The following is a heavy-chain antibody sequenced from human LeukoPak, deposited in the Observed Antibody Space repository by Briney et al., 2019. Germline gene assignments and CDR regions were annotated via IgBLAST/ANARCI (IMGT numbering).Heavy chain of an antibody. J-gene: IGHJ4*02. D-gene: IGHD1-1*01. Sequence: SETLSLTCSVSGGSITTYYWGWIRQPPGKGLGWIGFLFHSGSTSYNPSLKSRVTISVDTSRNQFSLRLNPVTAAYTAVYYCARATGATGTTTYYFEYWGQGTLVTVSS. CDR1: GGSITTYY. CDR2: LFHSGST. CDR3: ARATGATGTTTYYFEY. V-gene: IGHV4-59*08.